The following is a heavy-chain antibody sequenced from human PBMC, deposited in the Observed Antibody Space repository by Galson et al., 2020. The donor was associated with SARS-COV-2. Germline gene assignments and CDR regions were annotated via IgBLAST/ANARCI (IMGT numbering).Heavy chain of an antibody. Sequence: GGSLRLSCAASGFTFSSYGMHWVRQAPGKGLEWVAVIWYDGSNKYYADSVKGRFTISRDNSKNTLYLQMNSLRAEDTAVYYCAKQITMIDGLDYWGQGTLVTVSS. D-gene: IGHD3-22*01. V-gene: IGHV3-33*06. CDR3: AKQITMIDGLDY. CDR1: GFTFSSYG. J-gene: IGHJ4*02. CDR2: IWYDGSNK.